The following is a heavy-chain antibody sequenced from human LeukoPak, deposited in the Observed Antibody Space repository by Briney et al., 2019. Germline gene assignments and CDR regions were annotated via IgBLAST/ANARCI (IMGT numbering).Heavy chain of an antibody. J-gene: IGHJ5*02. Sequence: SQTLSLTCTVSGGSISSGDYYWSWIRQPPGKGLEWIGYIYYSGSTYYNPSLKSRVTISVDTSKNQFSLKLSSVTAADTAVYYCVRVAGYYGSGQGNWFDPWGQGTLVAVSS. V-gene: IGHV4-30-4*01. CDR1: GGSISSGDYY. CDR3: VRVAGYYGSGQGNWFDP. D-gene: IGHD3-10*01. CDR2: IYYSGST.